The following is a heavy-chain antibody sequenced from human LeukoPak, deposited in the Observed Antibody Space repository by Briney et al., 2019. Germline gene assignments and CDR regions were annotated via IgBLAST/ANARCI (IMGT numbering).Heavy chain of an antibody. Sequence: ASVKVSCKASGYTFTGYYMHWVRQAPGQGLEWMGWINPNSGGTNYAQKFQGRVTMTRDTSISTAYMELSRLRSDDTAVYYCARDAGQQLARSRYYYYYYYMDVWGKGTTVTVSS. D-gene: IGHD6-13*01. V-gene: IGHV1-2*02. CDR3: ARDAGQQLARSRYYYYYYYMDV. CDR2: INPNSGGT. CDR1: GYTFTGYY. J-gene: IGHJ6*03.